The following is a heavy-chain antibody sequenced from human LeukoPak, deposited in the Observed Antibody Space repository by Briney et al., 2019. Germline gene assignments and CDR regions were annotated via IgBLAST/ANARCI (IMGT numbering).Heavy chain of an antibody. CDR2: IYSSGST. D-gene: IGHD3-3*01. CDR1: GGSINYYY. V-gene: IGHV4-59*01. CDR3: ARVVDFWSGYPLDY. J-gene: IGHJ4*02. Sequence: SETLSLTCTVSGGSINYYYWSWIRQPPGKGLEYIGYIYSSGSTNYNPSLKSRVTMSVDTSKNQFSLKLSSVTAADTAVYYCARVVDFWSGYPLDYWGQGTLVTVSS.